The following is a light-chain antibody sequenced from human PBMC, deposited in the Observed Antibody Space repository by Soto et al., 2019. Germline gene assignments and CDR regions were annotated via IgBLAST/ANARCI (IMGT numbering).Light chain of an antibody. CDR2: SDN. V-gene: IGLV1-44*01. J-gene: IGLJ3*02. CDR1: SSNIGSNT. CDR3: SAWDDSLNGWV. Sequence: QPVLTQPPSASATPGQRVTISCSGSSSNIGSNTVTWYQQLPGTAPKVLIYSDNRRPSGVPDRFSGSKSGTSASLAISGLQSEDETDYYCSAWDDSLNGWVFGGGTKVTVL.